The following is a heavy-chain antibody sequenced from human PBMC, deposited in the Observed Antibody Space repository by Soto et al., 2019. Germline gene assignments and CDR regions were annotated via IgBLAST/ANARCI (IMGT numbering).Heavy chain of an antibody. CDR2: INHSGST. V-gene: IGHV4-34*01. J-gene: IGHJ5*02. Sequence: PSETLSLTCAVYGGSFSGYYWSWIRQPPGKGQEWIGEINHSGSTNYNPSLKSRVTISVDTSKNQFSLKLGSVTAADTAVYYCARGPYCSSTSCIGLNWFDPWGQGTLVTVSS. CDR3: ARGPYCSSTSCIGLNWFDP. D-gene: IGHD2-2*01. CDR1: GGSFSGYY.